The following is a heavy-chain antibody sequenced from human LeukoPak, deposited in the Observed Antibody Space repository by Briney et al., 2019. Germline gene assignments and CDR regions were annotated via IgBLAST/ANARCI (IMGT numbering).Heavy chain of an antibody. CDR3: ASMTTVTTSWFDP. J-gene: IGHJ5*02. V-gene: IGHV1-69*04. CDR1: GGTFSSYA. Sequence: SVKLSCKASGGTFSSYAISWVRQAPGQGLEWMGRIIPILGIANYEQEFQSRVTITADKSTSTAYMELSSLRSEDTAVYYCASMTTVTTSWFDPWGQGTLVTVSS. CDR2: IIPILGIA. D-gene: IGHD4-17*01.